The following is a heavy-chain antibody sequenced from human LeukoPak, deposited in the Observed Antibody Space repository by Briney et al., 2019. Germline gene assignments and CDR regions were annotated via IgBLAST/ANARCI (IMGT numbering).Heavy chain of an antibody. CDR2: ISYDGSNK. V-gene: IGHV3-30*18. CDR1: GFTFSSYG. CDR3: AKDQGSYGPDY. Sequence: GGSLRLSCAASGFTFSSYGMHWVRQAPGKGLEWVAVISYDGSNKYYADSVKGRFTISRDNSKNTLYLQMNSLRAEDTAVYYCAKDQGSYGPDYRGQGTLVTVSS. J-gene: IGHJ4*02. D-gene: IGHD5-18*01.